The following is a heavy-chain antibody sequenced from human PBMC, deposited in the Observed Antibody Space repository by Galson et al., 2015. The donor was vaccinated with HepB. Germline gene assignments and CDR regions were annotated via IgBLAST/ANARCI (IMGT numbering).Heavy chain of an antibody. CDR2: IKSKPDGETT. CDR1: GFTFRNAY. D-gene: IGHD3-16*01. V-gene: IGHV3-15*07. Sequence: SLRLSCAASGFTFRNAYMNWVRQAPGKGLEWVGRIKSKPDGETTDYAAPVKDRFVISRDDSKNTLDLQMTGLKTEDTAVYYCTTDKSRYAAGWQDFDYWGKGTLVTVSS. J-gene: IGHJ4*02. CDR3: TTDKSRYAAGWQDFDY.